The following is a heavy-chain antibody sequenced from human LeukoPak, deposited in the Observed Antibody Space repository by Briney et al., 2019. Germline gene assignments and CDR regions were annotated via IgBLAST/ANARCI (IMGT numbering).Heavy chain of an antibody. Sequence: GAALQISSKGSGYSFTSYWIGWVRRMAAKGGEGVRIIYPGDSDTRYSPYFQGQGTISADKSIITAYLQWSSLKASDTAMYYCARSINFLSGYYYESIDYWGQGTLVTVSS. J-gene: IGHJ4*02. CDR1: GYSFTSYW. V-gene: IGHV5-51*01. CDR2: IYPGDSDT. CDR3: ARSINFLSGYYYESIDY. D-gene: IGHD3-3*01.